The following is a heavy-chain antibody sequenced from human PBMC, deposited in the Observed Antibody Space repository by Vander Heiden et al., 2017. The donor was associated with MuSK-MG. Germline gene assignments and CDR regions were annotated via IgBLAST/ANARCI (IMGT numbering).Heavy chain of an antibody. CDR2: ISSNGGST. Sequence: EVQLVESGGGLVQPGGSLRLSCAASGFTISSYAMHWVRQAPEKGLEYVSAISSNGGSTYYANSVKGRFTISRDNSKNTLYLQMGSLRAEDMAVYYCARDSVPRSGWYYFDYWGQGTLVTVSS. J-gene: IGHJ4*02. CDR1: GFTISSYA. CDR3: ARDSVPRSGWYYFDY. D-gene: IGHD6-19*01. V-gene: IGHV3-64*01.